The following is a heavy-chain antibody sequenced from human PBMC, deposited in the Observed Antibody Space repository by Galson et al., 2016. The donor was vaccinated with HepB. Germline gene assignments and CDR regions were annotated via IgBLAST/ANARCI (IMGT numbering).Heavy chain of an antibody. V-gene: IGHV1-18*01. CDR3: LSIYGDDKLA. CDR2: ISAYNGKG. J-gene: IGHJ3*01. CDR1: GYRSSSYG. Sequence: SVKVSCKASGYRSSSYGISWVRQAPGKGLEWIGWISAYNGKGNSAQNFQDRVTMTTDASTTTIYMEVRSLRSDDTAVYYCLSIYGDDKLAWGPGTLVTVSS. D-gene: IGHD3-3*02.